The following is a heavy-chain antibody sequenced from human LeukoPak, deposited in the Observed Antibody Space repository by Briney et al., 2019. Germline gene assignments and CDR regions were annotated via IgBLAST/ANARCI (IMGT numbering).Heavy chain of an antibody. J-gene: IGHJ4*02. CDR3: ARVGYSSGWYSRAFWY. D-gene: IGHD6-19*01. CDR2: MNPNSGNT. V-gene: IGHV1-8*01. Sequence: ASVKVSCKASGYTFTSYDINWVRQATGQGLEWMGWMNPNSGNTGYAQKFQGRVTMTRNTSISTAYMELSSLRSEDTAVYYCARVGYSSGWYSRAFWYWGQGTLVTVPS. CDR1: GYTFTSYD.